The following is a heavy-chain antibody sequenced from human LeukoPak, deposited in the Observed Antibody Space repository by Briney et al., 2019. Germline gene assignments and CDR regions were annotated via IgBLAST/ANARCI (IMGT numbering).Heavy chain of an antibody. CDR3: ARVSCSSTSCYFREESWLDP. CDR1: GFTFSSYG. D-gene: IGHD2-2*01. V-gene: IGHV3-33*01. J-gene: IGHJ5*02. Sequence: GGSLRLSCAASGFTFSSYGMHWVRRAPGQGLEWVAVIWSDGSNKYYADSVKGRFTISRDNSKNTLYLQMNSLRAEDTAVYYCARVSCSSTSCYFREESWLDPWGQGALVTVSS. CDR2: IWSDGSNK.